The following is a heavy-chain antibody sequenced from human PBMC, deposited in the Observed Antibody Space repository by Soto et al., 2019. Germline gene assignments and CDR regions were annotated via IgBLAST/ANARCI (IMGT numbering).Heavy chain of an antibody. CDR1: GFTCSSYW. D-gene: IGHD3-22*01. J-gene: IGHJ4*02. V-gene: IGHV3-7*01. CDR3: ARDRSKYYDSSGPLQY. Sequence: EVQLVESGGGLVQPGGSLRLSCAASGFTCSSYWMSWVRQAPGKGLDWVANIKQDGSEKYYVESVKGRFTISRDNAKNSLYLQMNSLRAEDTAVYYCARDRSKYYDSSGPLQYWGQGTLVTVSS. CDR2: IKQDGSEK.